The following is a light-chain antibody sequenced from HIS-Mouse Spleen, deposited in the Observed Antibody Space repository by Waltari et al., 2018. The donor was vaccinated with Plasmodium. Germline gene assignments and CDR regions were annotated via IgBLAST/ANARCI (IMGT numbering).Light chain of an antibody. CDR2: SAS. V-gene: IGKV3-15*01. CDR1: QSVSSN. CDR3: QQYNNWPRGT. Sequence: EIVMTQSPATLSVSPGERATLSCRDSQSVSSNLAWYQQKPGQAPRLLIYSASTRATGIPARFSGSGSGTEFTLTISSMQSEDFAVYYCQQYNNWPRGTFGQGTKVEIK. J-gene: IGKJ1*01.